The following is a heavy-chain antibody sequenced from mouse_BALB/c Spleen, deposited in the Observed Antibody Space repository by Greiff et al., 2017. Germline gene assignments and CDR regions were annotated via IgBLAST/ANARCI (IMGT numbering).Heavy chain of an antibody. Sequence: EVHLVESGPGLVKPSQTVSLTCTVTGISITTGNYRWSWIRQFPGNKLEWIGYIYYSGTITYNPSLTSRTTITRDTSKNQFFLEMNSLTAEDTATYYCARDGDGYTWFAYWGQGTLVTVSA. CDR3: ARDGDGYTWFAY. CDR1: GISITTGNYR. D-gene: IGHD2-3*01. V-gene: IGHV3-5*02. J-gene: IGHJ3*01. CDR2: IYYSGTI.